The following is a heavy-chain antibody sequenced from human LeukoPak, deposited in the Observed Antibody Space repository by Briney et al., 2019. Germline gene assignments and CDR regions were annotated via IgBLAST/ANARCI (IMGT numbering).Heavy chain of an antibody. V-gene: IGHV3-48*03. Sequence: GGSLRLSCAASGFTFSSYEMNWVRQAPGKGLEWVSYISSSGSTIYYADSVKGRFTISRDNAKNSLYLQMNSLGAEDTAVYYCARLYYYDSSGWGAFDIWGQGTMVTVSS. CDR2: ISSSGSTI. CDR3: ARLYYYDSSGWGAFDI. J-gene: IGHJ3*02. CDR1: GFTFSSYE. D-gene: IGHD3-22*01.